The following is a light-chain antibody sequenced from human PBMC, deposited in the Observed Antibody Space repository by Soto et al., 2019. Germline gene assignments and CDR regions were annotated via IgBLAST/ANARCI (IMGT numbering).Light chain of an antibody. CDR1: QSVTSSY. J-gene: IGKJ5*01. Sequence: EIVLTQSPGTLSLSPGERATLSCRASQSVTSSYLAWYQQKPGQAPRLLIYGASSRATGIPDRFSGSGSGTDFTLTISRLEPEDFAVYSCQQYGSSPTFGPGTRLEIK. CDR2: GAS. CDR3: QQYGSSPT. V-gene: IGKV3-20*01.